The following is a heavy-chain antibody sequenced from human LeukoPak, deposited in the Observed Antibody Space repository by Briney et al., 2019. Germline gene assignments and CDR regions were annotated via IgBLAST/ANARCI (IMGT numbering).Heavy chain of an antibody. Sequence: PSETLSLTCAVYGGSSSGYYWSWIRQPPGKGLEWIGEINHSGSTNYNPSLKSRVTISVDTSKNQFSLKLSSVTAADTAVYYCARPGSYGPNDYWGQGTLVTVSS. V-gene: IGHV4-34*01. CDR3: ARPGSYGPNDY. CDR2: INHSGST. D-gene: IGHD3-10*01. CDR1: GGSSSGYY. J-gene: IGHJ4*02.